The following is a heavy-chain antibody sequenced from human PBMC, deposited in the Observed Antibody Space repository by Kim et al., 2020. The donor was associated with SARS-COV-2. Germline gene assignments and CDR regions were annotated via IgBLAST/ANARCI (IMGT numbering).Heavy chain of an antibody. J-gene: IGHJ6*03. CDR2: INPSGGST. V-gene: IGHV1-46*01. D-gene: IGHD3-3*01. Sequence: ASVKVSCKASGYTFTSYYMHWVRQAPGQGLEWMGIINPSGGSTSYAQKFQGRVTMTRDTSTSTVYMELSSLRSEDTAVYYCARENSPLNTYDFWSGYSNYYYYYMDVWGKGTTVTVSS. CDR3: ARENSPLNTYDFWSGYSNYYYYYMDV. CDR1: GYTFTSYY.